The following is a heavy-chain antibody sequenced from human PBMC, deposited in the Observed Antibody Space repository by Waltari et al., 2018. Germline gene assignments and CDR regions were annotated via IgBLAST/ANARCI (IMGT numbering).Heavy chain of an antibody. V-gene: IGHV3-48*02. CDR2: ISSTSSTI. Sequence: EVQLVESGGGLVQPGGSLRLSCIVAGFTFSSYSRYWVRQAPGKGREWVSFISSTSSTIYYADSVKGRFTISRDNAKNSLYLQMNSLRDEDTAVYYCARAQYNYMDVWGKGTTVTVSS. CDR3: ARAQYNYMDV. CDR1: GFTFSSYS. J-gene: IGHJ6*03.